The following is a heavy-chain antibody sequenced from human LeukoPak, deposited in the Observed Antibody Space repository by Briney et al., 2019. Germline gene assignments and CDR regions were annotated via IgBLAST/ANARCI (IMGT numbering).Heavy chain of an antibody. J-gene: IGHJ4*02. CDR1: GDTFTELS. CDR2: CDPEDGET. D-gene: IGHD3-10*01. Sequence: ASEKVSCKVSGDTFTELSMHWVRQAAGKGLEWMGGCDPEDGETIYAQKFQGRVTMTEDTSTDTAYMELSSLRSEDTAVYYCATVSLWFGDEPLGGEYYFDYWGQGTLVTVSS. CDR3: ATVSLWFGDEPLGGEYYFDY. V-gene: IGHV1-24*01.